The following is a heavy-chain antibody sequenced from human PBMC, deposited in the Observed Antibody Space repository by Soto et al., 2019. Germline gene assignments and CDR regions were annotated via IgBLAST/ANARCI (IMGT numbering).Heavy chain of an antibody. V-gene: IGHV1-2*02. D-gene: IGHD6-13*01. CDR3: ARQVGVYSRTCYFDY. Sequence: ASVKVSCKSSGYTFTGYYIHWVRQAPGQGLEWMGWINPNNGDTNYGQQFQDRVTMTRDTSISTAYMELSSLRSDDTAVYYCARQVGVYSRTCYFDYWGQGTLVTVSS. J-gene: IGHJ4*02. CDR2: INPNNGDT. CDR1: GYTFTGYY.